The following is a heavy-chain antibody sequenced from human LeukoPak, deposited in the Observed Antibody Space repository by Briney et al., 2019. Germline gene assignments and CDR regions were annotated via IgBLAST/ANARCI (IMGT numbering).Heavy chain of an antibody. CDR3: ATLGLLRGAGFNLATHFDF. CDR2: VHYTGST. V-gene: IGHV4-39*01. Sequence: SETLSLTCTVSGVSISNNYYYWAWIRQPPGKGLEIIGHVHYTGSTFYNSSLRSRVTVSADTSQNQFSLSLTSVTAADPAVYYCATLGLLRGAGFNLATHFDFWGQGTLVTVSS. J-gene: IGHJ4*02. CDR1: GVSISNNYYY. D-gene: IGHD1-26*01.